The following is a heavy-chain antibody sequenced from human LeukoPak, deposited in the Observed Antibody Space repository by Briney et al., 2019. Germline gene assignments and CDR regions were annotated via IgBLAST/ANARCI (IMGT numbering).Heavy chain of an antibody. J-gene: IGHJ4*02. CDR2: INPNNGQT. CDR3: ARDQVVPTSPFSAHDPPY. V-gene: IGHV1-2*02. D-gene: IGHD6-13*01. CDR1: AYTLIDKF. Sequence: SVTVSCQPDAYTLIDKFMHWVRPPAGRGLAWMGWINPNNGQTKYGETFQGRPIMTSHTYIRTVYMAATSLTSNDPAVYFCARDQVVPTSPFSAHDPPYWGQGRLVSVSS.